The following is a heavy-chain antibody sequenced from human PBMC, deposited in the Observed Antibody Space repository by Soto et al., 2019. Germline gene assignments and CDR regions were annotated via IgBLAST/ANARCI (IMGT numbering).Heavy chain of an antibody. D-gene: IGHD6-13*01. J-gene: IGHJ5*02. CDR1: GFTFSSYS. CDR3: ARAAAGISHNWFDP. V-gene: IGHV3-48*01. Sequence: EVQLVESGGGLVQPGGSLRLSCAASGFTFSSYSMNWVRQAPGKGLEWVSYISSSSSTIYYADSVKGRFTISRDNAKNSLYLQMNSLRAEDTAVYYCARAAAGISHNWFDPWGQGTLVTVSS. CDR2: ISSSSSTI.